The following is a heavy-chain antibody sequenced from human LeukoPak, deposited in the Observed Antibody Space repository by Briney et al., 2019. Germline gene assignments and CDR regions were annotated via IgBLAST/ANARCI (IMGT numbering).Heavy chain of an antibody. CDR1: GFTFDDYA. D-gene: IGHD3-10*01. V-gene: IGHV3-9*01. CDR2: ISWNSGSI. J-gene: IGHJ4*02. Sequence: GGSLRLSCAASGFTFDDYAMHWVRQAPGKGLERVSGISWNSGSIGYADSVKGRFTTSRDNAKNSLYLQMNSLRAEDTALYYCAKAYGSGSYFDYWGQGTLVTVSS. CDR3: AKAYGSGSYFDY.